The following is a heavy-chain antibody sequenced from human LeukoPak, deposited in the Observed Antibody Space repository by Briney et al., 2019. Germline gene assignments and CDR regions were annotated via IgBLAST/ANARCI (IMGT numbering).Heavy chain of an antibody. CDR3: AKALHSYYFDS. J-gene: IGHJ4*02. V-gene: IGHV6-1*01. CDR2: TYYRSKWYN. D-gene: IGHD2-21*01. CDR1: GDSVSSDSAA. Sequence: SQTLSLTCAISGDSVSSDSAAWNWFRQSPSRGLEWLGRTYYRSKWYNDYAVSVKSRITINPDTSKNKFSLQLNSVTPEDTAVYYCAKALHSYYFDSWGQGTLVTVSS.